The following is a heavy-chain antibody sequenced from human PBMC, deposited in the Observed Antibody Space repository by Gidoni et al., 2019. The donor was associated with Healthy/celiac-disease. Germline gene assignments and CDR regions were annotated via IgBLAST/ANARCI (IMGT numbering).Heavy chain of an antibody. CDR1: GGSISSGSYY. CDR2: IYTSGST. V-gene: IGHV4-61*02. D-gene: IGHD1-26*01. CDR3: AGRSPAGDY. Sequence: QVQLQESGPGLVKPSQTLSLTGTVSGGSISSGSYYWSWIRQPAGKGLEWIGRIYTSGSTNYNPSLKSRVTMSVDTSKNQFSLKLSSVTAADTAVYYCAGRSPAGDYWGQGTLATVSS. J-gene: IGHJ4*02.